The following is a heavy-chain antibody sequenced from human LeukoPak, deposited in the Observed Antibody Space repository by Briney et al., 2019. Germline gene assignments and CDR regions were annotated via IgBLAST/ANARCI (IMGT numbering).Heavy chain of an antibody. CDR3: ARDHRLGYFDY. D-gene: IGHD1-26*01. V-gene: IGHV3-48*03. J-gene: IGHJ4*02. Sequence: GGSLRLSCAASGFTFSSYVMNWIRQAPGEGLEWVSYISTTSTTIYYADSVKGRFTISRDNAKNSLYLQINSLRAEDTAVYYCARDHRLGYFDYWGQGTLVTVSS. CDR1: GFTFSSYV. CDR2: ISTTSTTI.